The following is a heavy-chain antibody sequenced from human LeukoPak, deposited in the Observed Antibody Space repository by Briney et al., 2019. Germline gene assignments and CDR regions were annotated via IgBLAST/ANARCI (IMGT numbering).Heavy chain of an antibody. Sequence: SQTLSLTCTVSGGSISSGSYYWGWIRQPPGKGLEWIGSIYYRGYTYYNPSLKSRVTISVDTSKNQFSLKLSSVTAADAAVYYCARDIRGGFGQIDYWGQGTLVIVSS. CDR1: GGSISSGSYY. CDR2: IYYRGYT. D-gene: IGHD2-15*01. CDR3: ARDIRGGFGQIDY. J-gene: IGHJ4*02. V-gene: IGHV4-39*07.